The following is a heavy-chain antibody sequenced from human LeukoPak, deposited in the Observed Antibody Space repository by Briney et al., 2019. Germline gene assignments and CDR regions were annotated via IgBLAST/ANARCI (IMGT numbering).Heavy chain of an antibody. Sequence: PGGSLRLSCTASGFTFSTFHMPWVRQAPGKGLEWVSYINYHSQPTYYADSVKGRFTISRDNSKNTLFLQMNSLRAEDTALYYCAKDWPPQCGTSCLFDYWGQGTLVTISS. D-gene: IGHD2-2*01. J-gene: IGHJ4*02. V-gene: IGHV3-23*01. CDR3: AKDWPPQCGTSCLFDY. CDR1: GFTFSTFH. CDR2: INYHSQPT.